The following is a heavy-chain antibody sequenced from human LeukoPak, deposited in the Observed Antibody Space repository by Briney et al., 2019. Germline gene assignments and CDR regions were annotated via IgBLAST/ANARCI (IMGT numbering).Heavy chain of an antibody. CDR2: ISYDGSNK. D-gene: IGHD6-19*01. J-gene: IGHJ4*02. Sequence: GGSLRLSCAASGFTFSSYGMHWVRQAPGKGLEWVAVISYDGSNKYYADSVKGRFTISRDNSKNTLYPQMNSLRAEDTAVYYCATHSSGYYWGQGTLVTVSS. CDR1: GFTFSSYG. CDR3: ATHSSGYY. V-gene: IGHV3-30*03.